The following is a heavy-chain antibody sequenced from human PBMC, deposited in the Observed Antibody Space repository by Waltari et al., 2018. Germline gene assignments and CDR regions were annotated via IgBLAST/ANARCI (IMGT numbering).Heavy chain of an antibody. CDR3: ARRLNRGSSSSFDY. Sequence: QLQLQESGPGLVKPSETLSLTCTVSGGSISSSSSYWGWIRQPPGKGLEWIGSIYYSGSTYYNPSLKSRVTISVDTSKNQFSLKLSSVTAADTAVYYCARRLNRGSSSSFDYWGQGTLVTVSS. CDR2: IYYSGST. CDR1: GGSISSSSSY. J-gene: IGHJ4*02. D-gene: IGHD6-6*01. V-gene: IGHV4-39*01.